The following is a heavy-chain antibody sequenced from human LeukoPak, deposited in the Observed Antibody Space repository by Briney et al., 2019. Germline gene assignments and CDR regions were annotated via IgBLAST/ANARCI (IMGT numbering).Heavy chain of an antibody. CDR2: INPNSGGT. V-gene: IGHV1-2*02. D-gene: IGHD3-10*01. CDR3: ARGLLWFGEMAAFDI. J-gene: IGHJ3*02. CDR1: GYTFTGYY. Sequence: ASVNVSCKASGYTFTGYYMHWVRQAPGQGLEWMGWINPNSGGTNYAQKFQGRVTMTRDTSISTAYMELSRLRSDDTAVYYCARGLLWFGEMAAFDIWGQGTMVTVSS.